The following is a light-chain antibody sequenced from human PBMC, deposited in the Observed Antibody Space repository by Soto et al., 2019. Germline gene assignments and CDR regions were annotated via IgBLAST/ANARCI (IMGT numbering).Light chain of an antibody. Sequence: QSVLTQPASVSGSPGQSITISCTGTSSDVGGYNYVSWYQQHPGKAPKLMIYDVSNRPSGVSNRFSGSKSGNTASLTISGLQAEDEAEYSCSSYTSSSTGVFGGGTKVTVL. J-gene: IGLJ2*01. CDR3: SSYTSSSTGV. CDR2: DVS. CDR1: SSDVGGYNY. V-gene: IGLV2-14*01.